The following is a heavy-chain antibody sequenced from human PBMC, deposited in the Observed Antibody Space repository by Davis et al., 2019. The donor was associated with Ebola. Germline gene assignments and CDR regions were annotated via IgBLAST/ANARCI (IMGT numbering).Heavy chain of an antibody. CDR2: ISYDGSDK. CDR1: GFTFSSYG. CDR3: TKDQDSSLLD. D-gene: IGHD6-13*01. J-gene: IGHJ4*02. Sequence: GESLKISCAASGFTFSSYGMHWVRQAPGKGLEWVAVISYDGSDKYYTDSVKGRFTISRDNSKKTLYLQMNSLRAEDTAVYHCTKDQDSSLLDWGQGTLVTVSS. V-gene: IGHV3-30*18.